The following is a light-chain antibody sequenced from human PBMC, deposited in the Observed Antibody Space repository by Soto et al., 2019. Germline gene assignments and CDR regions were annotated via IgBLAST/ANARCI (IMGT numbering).Light chain of an antibody. CDR2: RDN. CDR3: AAWDDNLPGYV. CDR1: SSNIGSHT. Sequence: QSVLXQPPSASGTPGQRVTISCSGSSSNIGSHTVNWYQQLPGTAPKLLICRDNQRPSGVPDRFSGSKSGTSASLAISGLQSEDEADYYCAAWDDNLPGYVFGTGTKVTVL. V-gene: IGLV1-44*01. J-gene: IGLJ1*01.